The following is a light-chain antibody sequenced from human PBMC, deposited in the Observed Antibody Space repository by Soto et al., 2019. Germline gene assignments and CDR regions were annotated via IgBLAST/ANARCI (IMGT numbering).Light chain of an antibody. CDR1: QSVTSY. CDR3: QQSYSTPYT. CDR2: AAS. J-gene: IGKJ2*01. V-gene: IGKV1-39*01. Sequence: DIQMTQSPSSLSASVGDRITITCRASQSVTSYLNWYLQRPGKAPNLLIYAASSLRSRVPSRFSGSGSGTDFTLTISSLQPEDFATYYCQQSYSTPYTFGQGTKLEIK.